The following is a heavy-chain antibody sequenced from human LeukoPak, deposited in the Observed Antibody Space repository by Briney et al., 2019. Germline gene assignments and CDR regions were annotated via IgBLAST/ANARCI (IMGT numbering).Heavy chain of an antibody. CDR3: ARGLFSPDYGDHYLDF. CDR2: INPNTGRT. D-gene: IGHD4-17*01. V-gene: IGHV1-2*06. Sequence: ASVKVSCKASGYTFTGHYLHWLRQAPGQGIEWMGQINPNTGRTHSAQKFQGRVTMTRDTSISTAYMEFSMLTSGDTAVYYCARGLFSPDYGDHYLDFWGQGTLVTVSS. J-gene: IGHJ4*02. CDR1: GYTFTGHY.